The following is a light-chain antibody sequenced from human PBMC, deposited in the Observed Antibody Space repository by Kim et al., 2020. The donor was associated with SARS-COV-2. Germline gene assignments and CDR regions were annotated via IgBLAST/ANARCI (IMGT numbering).Light chain of an antibody. CDR2: AAS. CDR3: QKYNSAPWT. J-gene: IGKJ1*01. Sequence: ASDGDRVTITCRASQDIANSLAWYQQKPGKVPQVLIYAASTLQSGVPSRFSGSGSGTEFTLTIGSLQTEDVATYYCQKYNSAPWTFGPGTKVDIK. CDR1: QDIANS. V-gene: IGKV1-27*01.